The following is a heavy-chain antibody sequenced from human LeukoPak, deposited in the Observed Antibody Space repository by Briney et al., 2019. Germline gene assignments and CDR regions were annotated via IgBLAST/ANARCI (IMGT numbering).Heavy chain of an antibody. Sequence: GESLRLSCAASGFTFSSYAMHWVRQAPAKGLEWVAVISYDGSNKYYADSAKGRFTISRDNSKNTLYLQTNSLRAEDTAVYYCARGGWVWAQDRFDYWGQGTLVTVSS. CDR1: GFTFSSYA. V-gene: IGHV3-30*04. CDR3: ARGGWVWAQDRFDY. J-gene: IGHJ4*02. CDR2: ISYDGSNK. D-gene: IGHD2-15*01.